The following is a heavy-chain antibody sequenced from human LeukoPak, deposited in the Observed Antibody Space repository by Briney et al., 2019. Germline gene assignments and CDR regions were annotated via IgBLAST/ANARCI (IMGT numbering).Heavy chain of an antibody. V-gene: IGHV4-59*01. CDR3: AGGGGAGLAD. CDR2: VYSSGST. Sequence: SETLSLTCTISGGSLSSYYWTWARQPPGKGLEWIGYVYSSGSTNYNPSLKSRVTISIDTSKNQFSLNLSSVTAADTAVYYCAGGGGAGLADWGQGTLVTVSS. CDR1: GGSLSSYY. J-gene: IGHJ4*02. D-gene: IGHD4-23*01.